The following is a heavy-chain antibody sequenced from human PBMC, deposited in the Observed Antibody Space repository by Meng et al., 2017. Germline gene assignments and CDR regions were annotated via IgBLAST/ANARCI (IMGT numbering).Heavy chain of an antibody. Sequence: GESLKISCAASGFTFSSYAMSWVRQAPGKGLEWVSAISGSGGSTCYADSVKGRFTISRDNSKNTLYLQMNSLRAEDTAVYYCARVTCCEARPNDYWGQGTLVTVSS. V-gene: IGHV3-23*01. D-gene: IGHD1-20*01. CDR3: ARVTCCEARPNDY. J-gene: IGHJ4*02. CDR1: GFTFSSYA. CDR2: ISGSGGST.